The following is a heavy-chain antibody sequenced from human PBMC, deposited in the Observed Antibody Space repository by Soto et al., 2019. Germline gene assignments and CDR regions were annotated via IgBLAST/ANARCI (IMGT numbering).Heavy chain of an antibody. CDR3: ARQRTTVVTQAYFDH. D-gene: IGHD2-21*02. J-gene: IGHJ4*02. V-gene: IGHV4-39*01. CDR1: GESISSSSYY. Sequence: PSETLSLTGIVSGESISSSSYYWGWIRQPPGKGLEWIGRIYYSGRTYYNPSFKSRVTISIDTSKNQFSLKLSSVTATDTAVYYCARQRTTVVTQAYFDHWGQGALVTVSS. CDR2: IYYSGRT.